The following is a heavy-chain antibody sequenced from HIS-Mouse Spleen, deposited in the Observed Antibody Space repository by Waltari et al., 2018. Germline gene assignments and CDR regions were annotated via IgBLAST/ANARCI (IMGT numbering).Heavy chain of an antibody. CDR3: AREIPYSSSWYDWYFDL. Sequence: LQLQESGPGLVKHSETVSLTCTVPGVSISSRSYYWGWIRQPPGRGLGWIGSIYYSGSTYSNPSLKSRVTISVDTSKNQFSLKLSSVTAADTAVYYCAREIPYSSSWYDWYFDLWGRGTLVTVSS. CDR2: IYYSGST. V-gene: IGHV4-39*07. D-gene: IGHD6-13*01. J-gene: IGHJ2*01. CDR1: GVSISSRSYY.